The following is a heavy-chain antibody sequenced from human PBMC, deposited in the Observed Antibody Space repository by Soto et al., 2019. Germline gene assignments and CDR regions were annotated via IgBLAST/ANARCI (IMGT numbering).Heavy chain of an antibody. CDR2: ISAHSGDT. CDR3: ARDYGATSPDYFDY. J-gene: IGHJ4*02. D-gene: IGHD4-17*01. V-gene: IGHV1-18*04. Sequence: QVQLVQSGAEVKKPGASVKVSCKTSGYTFTSYNINWVQQAPGQGLEWLGWISAHSGDTKYIEKVQGRITMTTDTSTKTGYMELWSLTPDDTAVYFCARDYGATSPDYFDYWGQGTLVTVSS. CDR1: GYTFTSYN.